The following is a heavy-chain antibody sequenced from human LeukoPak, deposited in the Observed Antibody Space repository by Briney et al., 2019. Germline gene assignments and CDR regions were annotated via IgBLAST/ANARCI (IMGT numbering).Heavy chain of an antibody. CDR2: FDPEDGET. J-gene: IGHJ4*02. CDR1: GYTLTELS. V-gene: IGHV1-24*01. Sequence: ASVKVSCKVSGYTLTELSMHWVRQAPGKGLEWMGGFDPEDGETIYAQKFQGRVTMTEDTSTDTAYMELSSLRSEDTAVYYCATALLTMVRGVMSGWGQGTLVTVSS. CDR3: ATALLTMVRGVMSG. D-gene: IGHD3-10*01.